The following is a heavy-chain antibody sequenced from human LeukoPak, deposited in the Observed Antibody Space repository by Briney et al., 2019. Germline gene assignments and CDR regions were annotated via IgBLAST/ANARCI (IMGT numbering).Heavy chain of an antibody. CDR1: GFTFSSYG. V-gene: IGHV3-30*02. J-gene: IGHJ6*03. D-gene: IGHD2-2*01. CDR2: IRYDGSNK. CDR3: ANFQKYCSGTSCKGYYYYYMDV. Sequence: PGGSLRLSCAASGFTFSSYGMHWVRQAPGKGLEWVAFIRYDGSNKYYADSVKGRFTISRDNSKNTLYLQMNSLRAEDTAVYYCANFQKYCSGTSCKGYYYYYMDVWGKGTTVTVSS.